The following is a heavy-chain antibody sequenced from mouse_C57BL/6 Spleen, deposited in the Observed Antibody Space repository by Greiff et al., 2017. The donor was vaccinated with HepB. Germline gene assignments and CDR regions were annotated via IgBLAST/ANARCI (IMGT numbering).Heavy chain of an antibody. CDR3: ARGGDGYPYY. CDR2: IDPSDSYT. D-gene: IGHD2-3*01. Sequence: VQLQQSGAELVMPGASVKLSCKASGYTFTSYWMHWVKQRPGQGLEWIGEIDPSDSYTNYNQKFKGKSTLTVDKSSSTAYMQLSSLTSEDSAVYYCARGGDGYPYYWGQGTTLTVSS. CDR1: GYTFTSYW. J-gene: IGHJ2*01. V-gene: IGHV1-69*01.